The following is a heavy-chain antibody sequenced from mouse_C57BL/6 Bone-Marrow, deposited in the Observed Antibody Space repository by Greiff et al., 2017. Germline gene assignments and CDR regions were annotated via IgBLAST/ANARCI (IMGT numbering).Heavy chain of an antibody. CDR1: GYAFTNYL. D-gene: IGHD1-1*01. CDR2: INPGSGGT. J-gene: IGHJ3*01. Sequence: QVQLQQSGAELVRPGTSVKVSCKASGYAFTNYLIEWVKQRPGQGLEWIGVINPGSGGTNYNEKFKGKATLTADKSSSTAYMQLSSLTSEDSAVYFCPRGGYYHGSSPFAYWGQATLVTVSA. V-gene: IGHV1-54*01. CDR3: PRGGYYHGSSPFAY.